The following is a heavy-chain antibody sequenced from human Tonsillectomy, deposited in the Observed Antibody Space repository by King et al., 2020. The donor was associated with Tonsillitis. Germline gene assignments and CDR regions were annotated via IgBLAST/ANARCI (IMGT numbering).Heavy chain of an antibody. CDR2: INRSGGT. CDR1: GGSFSSYY. V-gene: IGHV4-34*01. Sequence: HVQLQQWGPGLLKPSETLSLTCTVYGGSFSSYYLTWIRQSPGRGLEWIGEINRSGGTTYSPSLKSRVTMSLDASKSQSSLMLTAVTAADTAIYYCATGSNYVWELPHYWGQGTLVTVSS. CDR3: ATGSNYVWELPHY. D-gene: IGHD3-16*01. J-gene: IGHJ4*02.